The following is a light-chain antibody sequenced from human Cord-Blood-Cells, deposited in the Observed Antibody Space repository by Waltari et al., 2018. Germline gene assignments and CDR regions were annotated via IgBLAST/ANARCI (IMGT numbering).Light chain of an antibody. J-gene: IGKJ4*01. Sequence: DIQMTQSPSSLSASVGDRVTITCRASQSISSYLNWYQQKPGKAPKLLIYAASSLQSGVTSRFSGSGSGTDFTLTISSLQPDDVATYYCQQSYSTPLTFGGGSKVEIK. CDR3: QQSYSTPLT. CDR2: AAS. V-gene: IGKV1-39*01. CDR1: QSISSY.